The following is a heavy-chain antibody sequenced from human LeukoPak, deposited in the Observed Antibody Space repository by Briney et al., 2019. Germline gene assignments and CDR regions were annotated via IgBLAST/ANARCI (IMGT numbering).Heavy chain of an antibody. J-gene: IGHJ4*02. Sequence: SETLSLTCTVSGGSISSSSYYWGWIRQPPGKGLEWIGSIYYSGSTYYNPSLKSRVTISVDTSKNQFSLKLSSVTAADTAVYYYARLHAYCGGDCYSYYFDYWGQGTLVTVSS. CDR1: GGSISSSSYY. CDR2: IYYSGST. V-gene: IGHV4-39*01. CDR3: ARLHAYCGGDCYSYYFDY. D-gene: IGHD2-21*02.